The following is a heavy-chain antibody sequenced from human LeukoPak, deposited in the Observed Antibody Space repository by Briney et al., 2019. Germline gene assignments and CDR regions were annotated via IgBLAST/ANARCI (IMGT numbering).Heavy chain of an antibody. D-gene: IGHD6-19*01. J-gene: IGHJ5*01. CDR2: TYYRSKWYD. Sequence: SQTHSLTCAISGDSLSSKNGAWNWIRQSPSRGLEWLGRTYYRSKWYDEYADSVKGRVTISPDTSKNQFSLHVYSVTPEDTAVYYCARDLGTSGWYTFDFWGQGTLVTVSS. CDR3: ARDLGTSGWYTFDF. V-gene: IGHV6-1*01. CDR1: GDSLSSKNGA.